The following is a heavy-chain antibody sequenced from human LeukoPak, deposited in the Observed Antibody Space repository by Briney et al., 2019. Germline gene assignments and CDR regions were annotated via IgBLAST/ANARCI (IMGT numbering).Heavy chain of an antibody. J-gene: IGHJ5*02. CDR1: GGSTSSGDYY. V-gene: IGHV4-30-4*01. Sequence: SETLSLTCTVSGGSTSSGDYYWSWIRQPPGKGLEWIGYIYYSGSTYYNPSLKSRVTISVDTSKNQFSLKLSSVTAADTAVYYCARDREWCSGGSCYSRWFDPWGQGTLVTVSS. D-gene: IGHD2-15*01. CDR2: IYYSGST. CDR3: ARDREWCSGGSCYSRWFDP.